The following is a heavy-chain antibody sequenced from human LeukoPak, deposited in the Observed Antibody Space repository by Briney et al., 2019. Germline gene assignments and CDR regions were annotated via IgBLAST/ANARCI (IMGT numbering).Heavy chain of an antibody. CDR2: IIPIFGTA. V-gene: IGHV1-69*13. Sequence: ASVKVSCKASGGTFSSYAISWVRQAPGQGLEWMGGIIPIFGTANYAQKFQGGVTITADESTSTAYMELSSLRSEDTAVYYCARESVDILTGYSNFDYWGQGTLVTVSS. J-gene: IGHJ4*02. CDR1: GGTFSSYA. CDR3: ARESVDILTGYSNFDY. D-gene: IGHD3-9*01.